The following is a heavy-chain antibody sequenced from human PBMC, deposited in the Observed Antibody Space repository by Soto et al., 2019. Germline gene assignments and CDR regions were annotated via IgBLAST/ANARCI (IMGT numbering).Heavy chain of an antibody. J-gene: IGHJ4*02. V-gene: IGHV4-39*01. CDR1: GGSISGSHYH. Sequence: PSETLSLPCTASGGSISGSHYHWGWIRQPPGEGLEWIGSIHYSGRVFYKSSLLGRVTISVDTSKNQFSLDLNSVTATDKAVYYCALTDPIEVAGTDFWGQGTLVTVSS. D-gene: IGHD6-19*01. CDR2: IHYSGRV. CDR3: ALTDPIEVAGTDF.